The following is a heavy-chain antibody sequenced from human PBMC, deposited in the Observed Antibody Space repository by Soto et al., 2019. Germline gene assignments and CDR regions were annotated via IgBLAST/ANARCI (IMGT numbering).Heavy chain of an antibody. CDR3: AFGADIVVVPAAPSLYYGMDV. D-gene: IGHD2-2*01. Sequence: SVKVSCKASGGTFSSYAISWVRQAPGQGLEWMGGIIPIFGTANYAQKFQGRVTITADESTSTAYMELSSLRSEDTAVYHCAFGADIVVVPAAPSLYYGMDVWGQATTVTVS. V-gene: IGHV1-69*13. J-gene: IGHJ6*02. CDR1: GGTFSSYA. CDR2: IIPIFGTA.